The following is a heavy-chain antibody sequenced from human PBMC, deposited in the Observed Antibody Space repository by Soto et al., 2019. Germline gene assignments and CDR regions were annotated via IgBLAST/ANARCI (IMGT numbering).Heavy chain of an antibody. CDR1: GGSFSGYY. V-gene: IGHV4-34*01. D-gene: IGHD6-13*01. J-gene: IGHJ6*02. Sequence: SETLSLTCAVYGGSFSGYYWSWIRQPPGKGLEWIGEINHSGSTNYNPSLKSRVTISVDTSKNQFSLKLSSVTAADTAVYYCVRGKSSSWYSLDYYYYGMDVWGQGTTVTVSS. CDR3: VRGKSSSWYSLDYYYYGMDV. CDR2: INHSGST.